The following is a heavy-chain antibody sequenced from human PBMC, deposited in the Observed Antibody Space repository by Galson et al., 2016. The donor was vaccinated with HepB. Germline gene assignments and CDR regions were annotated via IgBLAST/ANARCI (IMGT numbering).Heavy chain of an antibody. J-gene: IGHJ4*02. Sequence: SLRLSCAASGFIFNDYYMTWIRQAPGKGLEWISEISTYSDTTYYAGSVKGRFTISRDNAKSLLYLHMNNLRAEGTAVYYCARDISIFGLIDSWGQGALVTVSS. D-gene: IGHD3-3*02. CDR2: ISTYSDTT. V-gene: IGHV3-11*01. CDR3: ARDISIFGLIDS. CDR1: GFIFNDYY.